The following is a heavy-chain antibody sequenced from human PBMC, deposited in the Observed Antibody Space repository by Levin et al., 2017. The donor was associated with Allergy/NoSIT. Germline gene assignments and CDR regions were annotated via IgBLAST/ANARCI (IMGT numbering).Heavy chain of an antibody. V-gene: IGHV3-33*01. Sequence: LSLTCAASGFTFSSYGMHWVRQAPGKGLEWVAVIWYDGSNKYYADSVKGRFTISRDNSKNTLYLQMNSLRAEDTAVYYCARDRGYYDSSGYWPDAFDIWGQGTMVTVSS. J-gene: IGHJ3*02. CDR2: IWYDGSNK. CDR1: GFTFSSYG. D-gene: IGHD3-22*01. CDR3: ARDRGYYDSSGYWPDAFDI.